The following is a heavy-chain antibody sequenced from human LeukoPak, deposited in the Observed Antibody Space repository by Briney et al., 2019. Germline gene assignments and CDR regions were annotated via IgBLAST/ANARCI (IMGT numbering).Heavy chain of an antibody. CDR3: ARAPIAADYYYYMDV. V-gene: IGHV3-33*01. CDR2: IWYDGSNK. D-gene: IGHD6-13*01. J-gene: IGHJ6*03. Sequence: GGSLRLSCAASGFTFSSYGMHWVRQAPGKGLEWVAVIWYDGSNKYYADSVKGRFTISRDNSKNTLYLQMNSLRAEDTAVYYCARAPIAADYYYYMDVWGKGTTVTVSS. CDR1: GFTFSSYG.